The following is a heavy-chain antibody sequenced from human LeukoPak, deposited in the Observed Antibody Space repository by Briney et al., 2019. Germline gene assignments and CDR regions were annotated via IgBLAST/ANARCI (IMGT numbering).Heavy chain of an antibody. Sequence: GASVKVSCKASGGTFSSYAISWVRQAPGQGLELMGGIIPIFGTANYAQKFQGRVTITADESTSTAYMELSSLRSEDTAVYYCARGSSQTNCLDYWGQGTLVTVSS. V-gene: IGHV1-69*13. D-gene: IGHD7-27*01. CDR1: GGTFSSYA. CDR2: IIPIFGTA. J-gene: IGHJ4*02. CDR3: ARGSSQTNCLDY.